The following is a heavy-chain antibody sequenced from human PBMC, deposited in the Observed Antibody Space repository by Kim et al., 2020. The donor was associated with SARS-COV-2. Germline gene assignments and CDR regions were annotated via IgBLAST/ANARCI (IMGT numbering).Heavy chain of an antibody. D-gene: IGHD4-17*01. CDR3: ARDVGYGDSYFFDY. V-gene: IGHV1-69*04. Sequence: EQKFQGRVTITADKSTSTAYMELSSLTSEDTAFYYCARDVGYGDSYFFDYWGQGTLVTVSS. J-gene: IGHJ4*02.